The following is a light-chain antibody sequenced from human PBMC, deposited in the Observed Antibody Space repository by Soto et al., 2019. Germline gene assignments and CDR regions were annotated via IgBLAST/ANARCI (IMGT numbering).Light chain of an antibody. J-gene: IGKJ4*01. CDR1: QDISSY. V-gene: IGKV1-9*01. Sequence: DIQLTQSPSFLSPSVGDRVTITCRASQDISSYLAWYQQKPGKAPKLLIYAASFLESGVPSRFSGSGSGTAITLTISSLQPEDFATYYCQQLNSYPLTFGGGTKVEI. CDR3: QQLNSYPLT. CDR2: AAS.